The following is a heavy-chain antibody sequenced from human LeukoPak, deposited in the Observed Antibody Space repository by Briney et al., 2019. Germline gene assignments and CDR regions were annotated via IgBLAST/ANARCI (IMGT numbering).Heavy chain of an antibody. V-gene: IGHV3-43*02. Sequence: PGGSLRLPCVASGCNFDDCAMRWDSQAPGKGLEWVCLISGDGGDTYYADSVKGRFTISRDNSKNSLYLQMHSLRTEDTALYYCVQVSLSGGPAWSGSGDVLGVWGQGTTVTVSS. D-gene: IGHD2-15*01. J-gene: IGHJ6*02. CDR2: ISGDGGDT. CDR3: VQVSLSGGPAWSGSGDVLGV. CDR1: GCNFDDCA.